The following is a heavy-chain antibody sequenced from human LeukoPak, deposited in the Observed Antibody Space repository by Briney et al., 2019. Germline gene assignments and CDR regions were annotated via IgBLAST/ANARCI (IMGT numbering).Heavy chain of an antibody. CDR2: IYYSGST. V-gene: IGHV4-59*08. CDR3: ARSTAKFDP. Sequence: SETLSLTCTVSGGSISSYYWSWIRQPPGKGLEWIGYIYYSGSTNYNPSLKSRVSISVDTSKNQFSLKLNSVTAADTAVYYCARSTAKFDPWGQGTLVTVSS. J-gene: IGHJ5*02. D-gene: IGHD5-18*01. CDR1: GGSISSYY.